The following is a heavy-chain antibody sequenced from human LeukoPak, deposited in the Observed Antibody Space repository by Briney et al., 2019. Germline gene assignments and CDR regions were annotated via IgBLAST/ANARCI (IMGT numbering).Heavy chain of an antibody. CDR3: AKDYGDYVRHFDY. D-gene: IGHD4-17*01. CDR1: GFTLSDYG. V-gene: IGHV3-30*02. J-gene: IGHJ4*02. Sequence: GGSLRLSCVVSGFTLSDYGIHWVRQAPGRGLQWVAFIPFDGSHKYYADSVEGRFTISRDNAKNSLSLQMNSLRAEDTAVYYCAKDYGDYVRHFDYWGQGTLVTVSS. CDR2: IPFDGSHK.